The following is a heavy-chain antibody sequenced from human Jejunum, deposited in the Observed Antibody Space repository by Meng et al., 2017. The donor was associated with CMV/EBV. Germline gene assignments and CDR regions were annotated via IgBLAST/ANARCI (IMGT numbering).Heavy chain of an antibody. J-gene: IGHJ4*02. Sequence: LSCADSGLSFNNYWMHWVRQVPGKGLVWVSRINKDGSTTVYADSVKGRFTISRDNAKNTLSLQISSLRAEDTAVYYCVTGELFFDYWGQGTLVTVSS. CDR3: VTGELFFDY. CDR1: GLSFNNYW. CDR2: INKDGSTT. V-gene: IGHV3-74*01. D-gene: IGHD3-10*01.